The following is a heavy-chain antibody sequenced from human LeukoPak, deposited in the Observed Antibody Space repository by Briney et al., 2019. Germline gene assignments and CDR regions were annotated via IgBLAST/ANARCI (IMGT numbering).Heavy chain of an antibody. CDR1: GITFRRYN. Sequence: GGSLRLSCAASGITFRRYNMNWVRQAPGKGLEYVSAISSNGGSTYYADSVKGRFTISRDNSKNTLSLQMGSLRAEDMAVYYCARVSGWRFDYWGQGTLVTVSS. CDR3: ARVSGWRFDY. CDR2: ISSNGGST. J-gene: IGHJ4*02. D-gene: IGHD6-19*01. V-gene: IGHV3-64*02.